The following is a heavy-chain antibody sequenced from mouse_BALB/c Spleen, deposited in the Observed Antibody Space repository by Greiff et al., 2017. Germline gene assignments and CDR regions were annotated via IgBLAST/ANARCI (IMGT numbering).Heavy chain of an antibody. CDR1: GYTFTSYW. J-gene: IGHJ3*01. V-gene: IGHV1-7*01. CDR2: INPSTGYT. D-gene: IGHD2-4*01. Sequence: QVQLKQSGAELAKPGASVKMSCKASGYTFTSYWMHWVKQRPGQGLEWIGYINPSTGYTEYNQKFKDKATLTADKSSSTAYMQLSSLTSEDSAVYYCASMITGFAYWGQGTLVTVSA. CDR3: ASMITGFAY.